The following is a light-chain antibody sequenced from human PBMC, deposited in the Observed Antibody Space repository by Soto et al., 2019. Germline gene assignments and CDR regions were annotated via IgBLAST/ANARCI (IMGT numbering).Light chain of an antibody. CDR2: DAS. Sequence: EISLTQSPATLSLSAGERATLSCRAGQSVQNFFAWYQQKPGQAPRLLIYDASYRATGVPASFSASGSGTEFTLTISSIEPEDFAVYYCQQRSSWPATFGPGTKVHIK. V-gene: IGKV3-11*01. J-gene: IGKJ3*01. CDR1: QSVQNF. CDR3: QQRSSWPAT.